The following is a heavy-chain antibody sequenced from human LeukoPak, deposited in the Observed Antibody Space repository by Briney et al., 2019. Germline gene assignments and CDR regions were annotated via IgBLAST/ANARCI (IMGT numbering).Heavy chain of an antibody. D-gene: IGHD5-12*01. J-gene: IGHJ4*02. CDR1: GFTFSRRE. CDR2: LSYNAKTV. CDR3: ARASYTGFDLHFDQ. V-gene: IGHV3-48*03. Sequence: PGGSLRLSCSASGFTFSRREMAWVRQAPGKGLEWVSYLSYNAKTVLHADSVKGRFNISRDNAKNSLFLQMDSLRVEDTAFYFCARASYTGFDLHFDQWGQGTLVTASS.